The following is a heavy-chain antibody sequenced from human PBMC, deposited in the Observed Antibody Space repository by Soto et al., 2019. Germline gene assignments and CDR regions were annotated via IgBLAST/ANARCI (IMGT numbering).Heavy chain of an antibody. J-gene: IGHJ5*02. CDR2: IYYSGST. D-gene: IGHD2-2*01. CDR3: ARHYCSSTSCSRYNWFDP. Sequence: SETLSLTCTVPGGSISSSSYYWGWIRQPPGKGLEWIGSIYYSGSTYYNPSLKSRVTISVDTSKNQFSLKLSSVTAADTAVYYCARHYCSSTSCSRYNWFDPWGQGTLVTVSS. CDR1: GGSISSSSYY. V-gene: IGHV4-39*01.